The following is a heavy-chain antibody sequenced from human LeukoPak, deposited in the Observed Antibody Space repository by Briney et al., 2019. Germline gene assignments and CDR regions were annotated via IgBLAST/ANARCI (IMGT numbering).Heavy chain of an antibody. J-gene: IGHJ4*02. CDR3: AKDMTPRGGCFDY. V-gene: IGHV3-9*03. Sequence: GGSLRLSCAASGFTFDDYAMHWVRQAPGKGLEWVSGISWNSGSIGYADSVKGRFIISRDNAKNSLYLQMNSLRAEDMALYYCAKDMTPRGGCFDYWGQGTLVTVSS. CDR1: GFTFDDYA. CDR2: ISWNSGSI.